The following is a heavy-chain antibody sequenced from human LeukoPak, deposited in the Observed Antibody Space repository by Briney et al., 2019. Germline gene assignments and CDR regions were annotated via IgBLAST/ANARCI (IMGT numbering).Heavy chain of an antibody. CDR2: ISYSGRT. CDR3: ARDYGGSRRSGYVSP. Sequence: PSETLSLTCSVSGGSISDYYWSWIRQPPGKGLEWIGYISYSGRTNYNPSLKSRVSISIDASNNQFSLKMSSVTAADTAIYYCARDYGGSRRSGYVSPWGQGTLVTVSS. CDR1: GGSISDYY. D-gene: IGHD5-12*01. V-gene: IGHV4-59*01. J-gene: IGHJ5*02.